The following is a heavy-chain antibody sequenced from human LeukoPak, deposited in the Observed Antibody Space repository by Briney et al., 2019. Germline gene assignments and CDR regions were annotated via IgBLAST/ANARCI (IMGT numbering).Heavy chain of an antibody. V-gene: IGHV4-59*01. CDR1: GGSISSYY. Sequence: KPSETLSLTCTVSGGSISSYYWSWIRQPPGKGLEWIGYIYYSGSTNYSPSLKSRLTISVDTSKNQFSLKLSSVTAADTAVYYCARTYGSSGLGYFDLWGRGTLVTVSP. CDR3: ARTYGSSGLGYFDL. J-gene: IGHJ2*01. CDR2: IYYSGST. D-gene: IGHD6-13*01.